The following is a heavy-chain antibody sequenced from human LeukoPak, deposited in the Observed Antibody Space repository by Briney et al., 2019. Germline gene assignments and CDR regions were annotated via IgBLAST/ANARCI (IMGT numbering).Heavy chain of an antibody. Sequence: GGSLRLSCAASGFTFSSYAMSWVRQAPGKGLEWVSAISGSGGSSYYADSVKGRFTISRDNSKNTLYLQMNSLRAEDTAVYYCAKTNRPRSAFDIWGQGTMVTVSS. V-gene: IGHV3-23*01. CDR2: ISGSGGSS. D-gene: IGHD1-14*01. J-gene: IGHJ3*02. CDR3: AKTNRPRSAFDI. CDR1: GFTFSSYA.